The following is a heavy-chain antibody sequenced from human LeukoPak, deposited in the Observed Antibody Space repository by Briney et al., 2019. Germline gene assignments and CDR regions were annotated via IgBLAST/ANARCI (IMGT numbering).Heavy chain of an antibody. J-gene: IGHJ4*02. V-gene: IGHV3-30-3*01. CDR3: DARPDY. CDR2: ISYDGSNK. Sequence: GGSLRLSCTASRFTFSSFWMSWVRQAPGKGLEWVAVISYDGSNKYYADSVKGRFTISRDNSKNTLYLQMNSLRAEDTAVYYCDARPDYWGQGTLVTVSS. CDR1: RFTFSSFW.